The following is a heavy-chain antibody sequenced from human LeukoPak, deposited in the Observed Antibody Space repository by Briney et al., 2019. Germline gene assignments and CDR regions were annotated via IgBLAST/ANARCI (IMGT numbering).Heavy chain of an antibody. V-gene: IGHV1-69*05. CDR2: IIPIFGTA. CDR3: ARDPVSGVVAATVYYYYMDV. CDR1: GGTFSSYA. J-gene: IGHJ6*03. Sequence: SVKVSCKASGGTFSSYAISWVRQAPGQGLEWMGRIIPIFGTANYAQKFQGRVTMTTDESTSTAYMELSSLRSEDTAVYYCARDPVSGVVAATVYYYYMDVWGKGTTVTVSS. D-gene: IGHD2-15*01.